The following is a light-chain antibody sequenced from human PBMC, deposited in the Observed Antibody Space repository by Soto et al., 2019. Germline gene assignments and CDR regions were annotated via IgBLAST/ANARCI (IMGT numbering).Light chain of an antibody. CDR2: GVS. V-gene: IGKV3-20*01. Sequence: EIVLTQSPGILSVSPGERATLSCRASQSVSSGHLAWYQQKPGQAPRLLIYGVSSRATGIPDRCSGSGSGTDFTLTIARLEHEDFALYYCQQYGGSPYTFGQGTRLEIK. CDR3: QQYGGSPYT. CDR1: QSVSSGH. J-gene: IGKJ2*01.